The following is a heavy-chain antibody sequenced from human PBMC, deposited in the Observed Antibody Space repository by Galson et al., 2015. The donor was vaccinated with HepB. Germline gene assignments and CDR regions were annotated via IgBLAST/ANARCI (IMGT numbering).Heavy chain of an antibody. V-gene: IGHV3-15*01. CDR1: GFTFSNAW. CDR3: TTDDYGDYGDAFDI. Sequence: SLRLSCAASGFTFSNAWMSWVRQAPGKGLEWVGRIKSKTDGGTTDYAAPVKGRFTISRDDSKNTLYLQMNSLKTEDTAVYYCTTDDYGDYGDAFDIWGQGTMVTVSS. D-gene: IGHD4-17*01. CDR2: IKSKTDGGTT. J-gene: IGHJ3*02.